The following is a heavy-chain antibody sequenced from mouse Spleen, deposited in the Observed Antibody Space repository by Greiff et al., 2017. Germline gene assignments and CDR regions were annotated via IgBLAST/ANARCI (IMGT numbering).Heavy chain of an antibody. CDR2: ISSGGGNT. Sequence: EVQRVESGGGLVKLGGSLKLSCAASGFTFSSYAMSWVRQTPEKRLEWVATISSGGGNTYYPDSVKGRFTISRDNAKNTLYLQMSSLKSEDTAMYYCARQGKEGYYFDYWGQGTTLTVSS. CDR3: ARQGKEGYYFDY. J-gene: IGHJ2*01. V-gene: IGHV5-9-3*01. CDR1: GFTFSSYA.